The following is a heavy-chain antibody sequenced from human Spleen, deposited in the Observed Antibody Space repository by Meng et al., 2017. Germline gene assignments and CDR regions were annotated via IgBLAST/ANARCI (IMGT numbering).Heavy chain of an antibody. J-gene: IGHJ6*02. CDR2: ISSSSYI. V-gene: IGHV3-21*01. D-gene: IGHD3-10*01. Sequence: GGSLRLSCAASGFTFSSYSMNWVRQAPGKGLEWVSSISSSSYIYYADSVKGRFTISRDNAKNSLYLQMNSLRAEDTAVYYCARAVWGSGSYYYYYGMDVWGQGTTVTVSS. CDR3: ARAVWGSGSYYYYYGMDV. CDR1: GFTFSSYS.